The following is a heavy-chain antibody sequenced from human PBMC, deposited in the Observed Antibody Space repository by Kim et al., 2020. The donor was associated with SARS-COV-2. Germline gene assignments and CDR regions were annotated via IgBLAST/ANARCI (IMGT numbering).Heavy chain of an antibody. D-gene: IGHD3-22*01. CDR1: GGSISSSSYY. CDR2: IYYSGST. Sequence: SETLSLTCTVSGGSISSSSYYWGWIRQPPGKGLEWIGSIYYSGSTYYNPSLKSRVTISVDTSKNQFSLKLSSVTAADTAVYYCARQGDGDSSGYYYVNYYGMDVWGQGTTVTVSS. CDR3: ARQGDGDSSGYYYVNYYGMDV. J-gene: IGHJ6*02. V-gene: IGHV4-39*01.